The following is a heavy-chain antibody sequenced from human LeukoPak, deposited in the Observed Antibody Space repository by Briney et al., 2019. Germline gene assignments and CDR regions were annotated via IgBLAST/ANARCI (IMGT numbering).Heavy chain of an antibody. D-gene: IGHD3-22*01. Sequence: GGSLRLSCAASGFTFSSYGMHWVRQAPGKGLEWVGFIRSKAYGGTTKNAASVKGRFTISRDDSRSIAYLQMNSLKTEDTAVYYCTRRYNYDSSGYYYVRDAFDIWGQGTMVTVSS. CDR1: GFTFSSYG. V-gene: IGHV3-49*04. CDR3: TRRYNYDSSGYYYVRDAFDI. CDR2: IRSKAYGGTT. J-gene: IGHJ3*02.